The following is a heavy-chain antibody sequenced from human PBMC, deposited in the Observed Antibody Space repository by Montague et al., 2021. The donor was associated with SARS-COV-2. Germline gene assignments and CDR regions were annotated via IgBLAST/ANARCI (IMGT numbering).Heavy chain of an antibody. D-gene: IGHD6-19*01. CDR1: GDSVSSRKW. J-gene: IGHJ4*02. CDR2: VFRTGIT. Sequence: SETLSLTCALSGDSVSSRKWWAWVRQSPMKGLEWIGEVFRTGITTFNPSLKSRVTISLDVSKNLFSLNLTSVTAAETAIYYFPRGLTVAGTDYWGQGSLVTVSS. V-gene: IGHV4-4*02. CDR3: PRGLTVAGTDY.